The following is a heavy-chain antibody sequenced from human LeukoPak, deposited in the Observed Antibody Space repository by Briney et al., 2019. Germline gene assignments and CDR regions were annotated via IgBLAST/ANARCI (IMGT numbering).Heavy chain of an antibody. Sequence: GGSLRLSCAASGFTFSSYSMNWVRQAPGKGLEWVSSISSSSSYIYYADSVKGRFTISRDSSKNTLYLQMNSLRAEDTALYYCAKAREDTYYYDSSGYYFATPLDNWGQGTLVTVSS. V-gene: IGHV3-21*04. CDR1: GFTFSSYS. CDR2: ISSSSSYI. J-gene: IGHJ4*02. CDR3: AKAREDTYYYDSSGYYFATPLDN. D-gene: IGHD3-22*01.